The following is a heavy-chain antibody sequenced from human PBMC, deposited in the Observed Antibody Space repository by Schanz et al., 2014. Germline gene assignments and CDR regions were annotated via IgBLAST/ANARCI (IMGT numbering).Heavy chain of an antibody. CDR2: VSRSTPDI. V-gene: IGHV3-48*01. CDR1: GFIVRSNY. Sequence: EVQLVESGGGLVQPGGSLRLSCAVSGFIVRSNYMTWVRQAPGKGLEWVSYVSRSTPDIYYADSVKGRFTMSRDNAKNSVFLQMNSLRAEDTAVYYCVRDSCFAFDYWGQGTLVTVSS. CDR3: VRDSCFAFDY. J-gene: IGHJ4*02.